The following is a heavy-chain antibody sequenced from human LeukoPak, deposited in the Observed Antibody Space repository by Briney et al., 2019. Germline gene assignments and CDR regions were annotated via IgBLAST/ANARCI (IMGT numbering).Heavy chain of an antibody. CDR2: MNPNSGNT. D-gene: IGHD3-10*01. V-gene: IGHV1-8*01. J-gene: IGHJ4*02. CDR3: AGEAWGYGSVGFDY. Sequence: ASVKVSCKASGYTFTSYDINWVRQATGQGLEWMGWMNPNSGNTGYAQKFQGRVTMTRNTSISTAYMELSSLRSEDTAVYYCAGEAWGYGSVGFDYWGQGTLVTVSS. CDR1: GYTFTSYD.